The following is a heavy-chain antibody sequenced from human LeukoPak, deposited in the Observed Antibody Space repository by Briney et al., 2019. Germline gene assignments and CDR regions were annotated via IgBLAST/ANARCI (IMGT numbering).Heavy chain of an antibody. J-gene: IGHJ4*02. D-gene: IGHD3-10*01. Sequence: ASVKVSCKASGYTFTGYYMHWVRQAPGQGLEWMGWINPNSGGTNYAQKFQGRVTMTRDTSISTAYMELSRLRSDDTAVYYCAANLMVRVVRYCFDYWGQGTLVTVSS. CDR2: INPNSGGT. CDR3: AANLMVRVVRYCFDY. CDR1: GYTFTGYY. V-gene: IGHV1-2*02.